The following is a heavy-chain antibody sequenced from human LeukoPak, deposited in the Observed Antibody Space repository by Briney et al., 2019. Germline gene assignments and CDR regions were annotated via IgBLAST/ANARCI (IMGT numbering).Heavy chain of an antibody. Sequence: GGSLRLSCAASGFTFNTYTINWVRQAPWERLQWVSGISDSGGNTYYADSVRGRFTISRDNSKNTLYLQMNSLRAEDTAVYYCARHRSSWLIDYWGQGTLVTVSS. CDR3: ARHRSSWLIDY. J-gene: IGHJ4*02. CDR1: GFTFNTYT. CDR2: ISDSGGNT. V-gene: IGHV3-23*01. D-gene: IGHD6-6*01.